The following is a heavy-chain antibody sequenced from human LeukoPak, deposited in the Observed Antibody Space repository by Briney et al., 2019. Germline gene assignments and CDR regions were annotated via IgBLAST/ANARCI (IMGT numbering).Heavy chain of an antibody. CDR1: GGSFSGYY. D-gene: IGHD2-21*02. CDR2: INHSGST. CDR3: ARSRTASLDY. V-gene: IGHV4-34*01. J-gene: IGHJ4*02. Sequence: KPSDTLSLTCAVYGGSFSGYYWSWIRQPPGKGLEWIGEINHSGSTNYNPSLKSRVTISVDTSKNQFSLKLSSVTAADTAVYYYARSRTASLDYWGQGTLVTVSS.